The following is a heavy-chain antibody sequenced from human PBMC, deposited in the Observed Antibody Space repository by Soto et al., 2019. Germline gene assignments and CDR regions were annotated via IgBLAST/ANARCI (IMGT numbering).Heavy chain of an antibody. Sequence: ASVKVSCKTSGYTFSRNGISWVRQAPGQGLEWMGWISPKSGSIKYAQKFQGRVIMTTDTSTSTAYMELRSLRSDDTAVYYCVKDRDSNSWPSRDVWGPGTTVTVSS. V-gene: IGHV1-18*01. CDR1: GYTFSRNG. D-gene: IGHD3-22*01. CDR2: ISPKSGSI. J-gene: IGHJ6*02. CDR3: VKDRDSNSWPSRDV.